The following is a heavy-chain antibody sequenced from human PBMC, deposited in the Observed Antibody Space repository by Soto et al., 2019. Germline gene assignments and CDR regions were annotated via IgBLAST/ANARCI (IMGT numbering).Heavy chain of an antibody. Sequence: QGQLVESGGGVVQPGRSLRLSCAASGFAFSNHGMHWVRQAPGKGMEWLAVIVREGSEKFYADSVKGRFTISRDNSKNTLYLEMSSLRAEDTAVYYCARDDDYDDNGLDLWGQGNLVTVSS. CDR3: ARDDDYDDNGLDL. J-gene: IGHJ4*02. CDR2: IVREGSEK. CDR1: GFAFSNHG. V-gene: IGHV3-33*01. D-gene: IGHD4-17*01.